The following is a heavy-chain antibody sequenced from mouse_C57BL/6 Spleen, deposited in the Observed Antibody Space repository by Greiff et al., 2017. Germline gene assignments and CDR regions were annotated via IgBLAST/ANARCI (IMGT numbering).Heavy chain of an antibody. CDR3: ARRDTVVDFDY. CDR2: FDPEDGET. D-gene: IGHD1-1*01. V-gene: IGHV14-2*01. CDR1: GFNINDYY. Sequence: VQLQQSGAELVKPGASVKLSCTASGFNINDYYMHWVKQRTEQGLEWIGRFDPEDGETKYAPKFKGKATITADTSSNPAYLQLSSLTSEDAAVYYCARRDTVVDFDYWGQGTTLTVSS. J-gene: IGHJ2*01.